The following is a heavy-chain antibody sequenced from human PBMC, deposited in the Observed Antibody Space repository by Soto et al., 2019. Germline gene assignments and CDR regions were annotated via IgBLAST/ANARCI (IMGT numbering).Heavy chain of an antibody. D-gene: IGHD2-15*01. Sequence: QPQLVQSGVAVKKPGASVRVTCKASGYPFITYGMNWVRQSPGQGLEWMGWISGHNGGTNYGPKFRERITMGTDTTAKTAYVERRSLRADEAAVYYCAKDGGHGARMNRCGMDVWGQGTTVTVSS. CDR1: GYPFITYG. V-gene: IGHV1-18*01. J-gene: IGHJ6*02. CDR3: AKDGGHGARMNRCGMDV. CDR2: ISGHNGGT.